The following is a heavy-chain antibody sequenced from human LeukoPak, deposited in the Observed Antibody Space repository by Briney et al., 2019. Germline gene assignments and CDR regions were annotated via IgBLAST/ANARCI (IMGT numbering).Heavy chain of an antibody. V-gene: IGHV1-2*06. J-gene: IGHJ6*03. CDR2: INPNSGGT. D-gene: IGHD3-22*01. CDR3: ASGNYYDSSGYYYGYYYYYMDV. Sequence: ASVKVSCKASGYTFTGYYMHWVRQAPGQWREWMGRINPNSGGTNYAQKSQGRVTITRDTSISTAYMDLSRRRSDDTAVYYCASGNYYDSSGYYYGYYYYYMDVWGKGTTVRVSS. CDR1: GYTFTGYY.